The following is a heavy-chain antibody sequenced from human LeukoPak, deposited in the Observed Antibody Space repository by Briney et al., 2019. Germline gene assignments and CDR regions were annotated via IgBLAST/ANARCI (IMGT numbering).Heavy chain of an antibody. D-gene: IGHD1-7*01. Sequence: GASVKVSCKASGYTFTAYYMHWVRQAPGQGLEWMGWISAYNGNTNYAQKLQGRVTMTTDTSTSTAYMELRSLRSDDTAVYFCARWNYFSSIDYWGQGTLVTVSS. CDR3: ARWNYFSSIDY. V-gene: IGHV1-18*04. J-gene: IGHJ4*02. CDR1: GYTFTAYY. CDR2: ISAYNGNT.